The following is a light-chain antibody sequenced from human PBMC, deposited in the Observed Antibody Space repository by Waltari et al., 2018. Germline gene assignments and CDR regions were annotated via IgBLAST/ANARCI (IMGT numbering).Light chain of an antibody. Sequence: EIVITQSPATLSVSPGERATLSCRASQSVSSNLAWYQEKPGQAPRLLIYGASPRATVIPARFIGSGSGAEFTLTISSLQSEDFAVYYCQQYNNWLYTFGQGTKLEIK. V-gene: IGKV3-15*01. J-gene: IGKJ2*01. CDR3: QQYNNWLYT. CDR1: QSVSSN. CDR2: GAS.